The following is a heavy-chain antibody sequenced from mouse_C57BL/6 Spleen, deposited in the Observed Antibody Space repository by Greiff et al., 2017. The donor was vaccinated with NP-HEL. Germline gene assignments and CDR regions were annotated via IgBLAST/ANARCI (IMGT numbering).Heavy chain of an antibody. CDR2: ISSGGSYT. CDR1: GFTFSSYG. J-gene: IGHJ4*01. D-gene: IGHD1-1*01. V-gene: IGHV5-6*01. Sequence: EVQVVESGGDLVKPGGSLKLSCAASGFTFSSYGMSWVRQTPDKRLEWVATISSGGSYTYYPDSVKGRFTISRDNAKNTLYLQMSSLKSEDTAMYYCARHPHYYGSSSYAMDYWGQGTSVTVSS. CDR3: ARHPHYYGSSSYAMDY.